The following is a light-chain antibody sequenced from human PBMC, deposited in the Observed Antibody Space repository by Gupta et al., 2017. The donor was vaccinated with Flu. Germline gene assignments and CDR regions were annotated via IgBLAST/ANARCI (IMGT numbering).Light chain of an antibody. CDR2: EDN. J-gene: IGLJ2*01. Sequence: GKSITISCTGTSSDVGSYHLVSWYQQHPGKAPKLMIYEDNNRPSGVSNRFSGSKSGNTASLTISGLQAEDEADYYCCSYAGSSSVLFGGGTKLTVL. V-gene: IGLV2-23*01. CDR3: CSYAGSSSVL. CDR1: SSDVGSYHL.